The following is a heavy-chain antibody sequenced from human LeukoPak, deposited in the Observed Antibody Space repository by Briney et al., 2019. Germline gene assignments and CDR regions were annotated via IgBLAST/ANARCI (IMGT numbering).Heavy chain of an antibody. Sequence: ASVKVSCKASGGTFSSYAISWVRQAPGQGLEWMGRIIPILGIANYAQKFQGRVTITADKSTSTAYMELSSLRSEDTAVYYCARVSDGSGSYRAWWGQGTLVTVSS. J-gene: IGHJ4*02. D-gene: IGHD3-10*01. V-gene: IGHV1-69*04. CDR1: GGTFSSYA. CDR2: IIPILGIA. CDR3: ARVSDGSGSYRAW.